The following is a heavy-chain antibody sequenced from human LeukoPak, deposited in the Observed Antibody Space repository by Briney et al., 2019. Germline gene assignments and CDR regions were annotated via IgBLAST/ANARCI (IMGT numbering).Heavy chain of an antibody. CDR2: FYTSGST. J-gene: IGHJ4*02. Sequence: SETLSLTCTVSGGSINSHYWSWIRQPAGKGLEWIGRFYTSGSTNYSPSLSPSLKSRVTMSLDTSKNQVSLKLNSVTAADTAVYYCVRSGSYSLNSWGQGTLVTVSS. V-gene: IGHV4-4*07. CDR3: VRSGSYSLNS. D-gene: IGHD3-3*01. CDR1: GGSINSHY.